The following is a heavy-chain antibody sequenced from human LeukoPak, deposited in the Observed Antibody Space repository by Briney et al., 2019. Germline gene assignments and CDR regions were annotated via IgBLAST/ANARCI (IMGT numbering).Heavy chain of an antibody. Sequence: GGSLRLSCAASGFTFSSYGMHWVRQAPGKGLEWVAVISYAGSNKYYADSVKGRFTISRDNSKNTLYLQMNSLRAEDTAVYYCAKSGGYYYYYGMDVWGQGTTVTVSS. CDR2: ISYAGSNK. CDR1: GFTFSSYG. V-gene: IGHV3-30*18. D-gene: IGHD3-16*01. CDR3: AKSGGYYYYYGMDV. J-gene: IGHJ6*02.